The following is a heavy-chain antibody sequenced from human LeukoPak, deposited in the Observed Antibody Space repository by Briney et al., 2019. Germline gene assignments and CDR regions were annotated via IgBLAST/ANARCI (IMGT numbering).Heavy chain of an antibody. CDR3: ARSVNIVVEYYFDY. Sequence: PGGSLRLSCAASGFSFSNYAMNWVRQAPGKGLEWIGSISYSGSTYYNPSLKSRVTISVGTSKNQFSLKLNSVTAADTAVYYCARSVNIVVEYYFDYWGQGTLVTVSS. V-gene: IGHV4-39*01. CDR2: ISYSGST. D-gene: IGHD2-15*01. CDR1: GFSFSNYA. J-gene: IGHJ4*02.